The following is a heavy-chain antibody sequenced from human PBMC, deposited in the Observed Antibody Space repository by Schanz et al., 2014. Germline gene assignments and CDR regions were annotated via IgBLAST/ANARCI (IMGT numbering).Heavy chain of an antibody. V-gene: IGHV3-74*01. Sequence: EVQLVESGGFFFPPFFSLLLSCAASFFPFLDSWMHWVRQAPGKGLVWVSRTSHDGSFTTFADSVKGRFTISRDNAKNALYLQMNSLRAEDTAVYYCVRDTDYHFDYWGQGTLVTVSS. CDR1: FFPFLDSW. CDR2: TSHDGSFT. CDR3: VRDTDYHFDY. D-gene: IGHD4-17*01. J-gene: IGHJ4*02.